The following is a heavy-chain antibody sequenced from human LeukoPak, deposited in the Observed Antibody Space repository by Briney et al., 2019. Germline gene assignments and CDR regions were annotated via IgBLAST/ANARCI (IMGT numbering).Heavy chain of an antibody. D-gene: IGHD1-20*01. CDR1: GYTFSTYG. CDR3: ARKGCFDNCYLFDY. J-gene: IGHJ4*02. CDR2: INTNNGNT. V-gene: IGHV1-18*01. Sequence: ASVTVSFKASGYTFSTYGINWVRQAPGQGLEWMGWINTNNGNTNYAQKFQDRVTMTRDTSTSTAYMELRSLGSDDTAVYYCARKGCFDNCYLFDYWGQGTLVTVSS.